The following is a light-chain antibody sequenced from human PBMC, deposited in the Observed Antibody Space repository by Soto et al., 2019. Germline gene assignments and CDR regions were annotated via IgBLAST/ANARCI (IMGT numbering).Light chain of an antibody. Sequence: QSVLTQPRSVSGSPGQSVTISCTGTSSDVGGYNYVSWYQQHPGRAPKVMIYDVSKRPSGVPDRFSGSKSGNTASLTISGLQAEDEAHYHCCSSAGSYTYVFGTGTKVTVL. CDR3: CSSAGSYTYV. CDR1: SSDVGGYNY. CDR2: DVS. J-gene: IGLJ1*01. V-gene: IGLV2-11*01.